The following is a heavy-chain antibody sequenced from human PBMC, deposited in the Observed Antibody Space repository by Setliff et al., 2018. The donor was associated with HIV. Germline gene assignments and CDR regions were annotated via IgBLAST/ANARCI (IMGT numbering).Heavy chain of an antibody. CDR3: ARHITGWYDYNYYMDV. Sequence: SETLSLTCTVSGGSISNITYFWGWIRQPPGKGLEWIGSIFYSGNTYYNPSLKSRVTISVDTSKNQFSLKLRSVTAADTAVYYCARHITGWYDYNYYMDVWDKGTTVTVSS. V-gene: IGHV4-39*01. CDR1: GGSISNITYF. D-gene: IGHD6-19*01. CDR2: IFYSGNT. J-gene: IGHJ6*03.